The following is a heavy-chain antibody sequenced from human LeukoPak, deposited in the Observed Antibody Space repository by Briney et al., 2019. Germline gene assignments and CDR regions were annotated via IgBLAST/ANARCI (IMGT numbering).Heavy chain of an antibody. V-gene: IGHV6-1*01. J-gene: IGHJ4*02. Sequence: SQTLSLTCAISGDSFSSNNATWNWLRQSPSRGLEWLGRTYYRSKWYNDYAVSVKSLITINPDTSKNQFSLQLNSVTPEDTAVYYCARVSATYPPDYWGQGTLVTVSS. CDR2: TYYRSKWYN. CDR1: GDSFSSNNAT. CDR3: ARVSATYPPDY. D-gene: IGHD6-19*01.